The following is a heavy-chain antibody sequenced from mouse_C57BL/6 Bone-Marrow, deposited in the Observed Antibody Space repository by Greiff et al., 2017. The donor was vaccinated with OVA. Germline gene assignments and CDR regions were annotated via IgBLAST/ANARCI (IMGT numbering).Heavy chain of an antibody. CDR3: ARVRSTTVVATNWYFDV. Sequence: QVQLQQPGAELVMPGASVKLSCKASGYTFTSYWMHWVKQRPGQGLEWIGEIDPSDSYTNYNQKFKGKSTLTVDKSSSTAYMQLSSLTSEDSAVYDCARVRSTTVVATNWYFDVWGTGTTVTVSS. CDR1: GYTFTSYW. J-gene: IGHJ1*03. CDR2: IDPSDSYT. V-gene: IGHV1-69*01. D-gene: IGHD1-1*01.